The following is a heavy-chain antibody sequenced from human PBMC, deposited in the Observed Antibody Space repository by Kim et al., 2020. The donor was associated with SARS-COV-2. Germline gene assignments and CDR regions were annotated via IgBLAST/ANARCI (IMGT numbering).Heavy chain of an antibody. D-gene: IGHD6-13*01. J-gene: IGHJ5*02. V-gene: IGHV3-21*01. CDR3: AREEAAAMYNWFDP. Sequence: ANSVKGRFTNSRDNAKNSLYLQMNSLRAEDTAVYYCAREEAAAMYNWFDPWGQGTLVTVSS.